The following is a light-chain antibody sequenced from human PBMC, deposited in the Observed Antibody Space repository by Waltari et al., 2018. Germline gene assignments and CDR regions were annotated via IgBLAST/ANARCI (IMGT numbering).Light chain of an antibody. V-gene: IGLV1-44*01. Sequence: QSVLPQPHSASGTPGQRGTISCSGSSSNIGSNPVNWYQQLPGPAPKLLIYSNNQRPSGVPDRFSGSKSGTSGSLAISGLQSEDEADYYCAAWDDSLNGLVVFGGGTKLTVL. CDR3: AAWDDSLNGLVV. J-gene: IGLJ2*01. CDR2: SNN. CDR1: SSNIGSNP.